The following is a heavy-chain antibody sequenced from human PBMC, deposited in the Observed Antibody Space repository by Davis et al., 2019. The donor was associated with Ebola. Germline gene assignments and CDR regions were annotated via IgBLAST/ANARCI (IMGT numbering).Heavy chain of an antibody. J-gene: IGHJ4*02. CDR3: ARDITMVQGPSLFDY. V-gene: IGHV1-18*01. D-gene: IGHD3-10*01. Sequence: ASVKVSCKASGYTFTSYGISWVRQAPGQGLEWMGWISAYNGNTNYAQKLHGRVTITTDTSTSTAYMVLRSLRSDDTAVYYCARDITMVQGPSLFDYWGQGTLVTVSS. CDR2: ISAYNGNT. CDR1: GYTFTSYG.